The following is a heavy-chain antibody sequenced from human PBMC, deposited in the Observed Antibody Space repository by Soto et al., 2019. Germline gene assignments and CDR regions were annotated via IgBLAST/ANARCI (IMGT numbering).Heavy chain of an antibody. J-gene: IGHJ4*02. D-gene: IGHD4-17*01. CDR2: IIPILGIA. V-gene: IGHV1-69*08. CDR1: GGTFSSYT. Sequence: QVQLVQSGAEVKKPGSSVKVSCKASGGTFSSYTISWVRQAPGQGLEWMGRIIPILGIANYAQKFQGRVTITAYKSTSTAYMELSSLRSEDTAVYYCARDPRYGDYDYWGQGTLVTVSS. CDR3: ARDPRYGDYDY.